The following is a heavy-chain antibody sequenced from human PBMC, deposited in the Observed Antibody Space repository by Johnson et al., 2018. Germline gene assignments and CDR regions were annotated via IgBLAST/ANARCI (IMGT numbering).Heavy chain of an antibody. V-gene: IGHV4-39*01. Sequence: QVQLQESGPGLVKPSETLSLTCPVSGGSISRNYWVWIRQPPGKGLEWIGSVYYTGTTYYNPSLKSRVTISVDTSKNQFSLRLSSVPAADTAVYYCARHWRYWGQGTLVTVSS. CDR3: ARHWRY. D-gene: IGHD3-3*01. J-gene: IGHJ1*01. CDR2: VYYTGTT. CDR1: GGSISRNY.